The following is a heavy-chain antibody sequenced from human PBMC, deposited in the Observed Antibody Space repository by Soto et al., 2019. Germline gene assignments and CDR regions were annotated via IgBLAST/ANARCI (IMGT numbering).Heavy chain of an antibody. CDR1: GFTFSNYA. D-gene: IGHD1-7*01. V-gene: IGHV3-23*01. J-gene: IGHJ6*02. Sequence: VQLLESGGGLVQPGGSLRLSCAASGFTFSNYAMSWVRQAPGKGLEWVSATSGGGDYTHYADSVKGRFTISRDNSKNTLYLQMNSLRAEDTAVYYCAKAITNWNYGGDYYYGMDVWGQGTTVTVSS. CDR2: TSGGGDYT. CDR3: AKAITNWNYGGDYYYGMDV.